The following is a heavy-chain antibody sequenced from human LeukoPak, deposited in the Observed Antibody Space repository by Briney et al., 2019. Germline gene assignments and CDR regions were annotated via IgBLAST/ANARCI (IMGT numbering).Heavy chain of an antibody. CDR1: EFTYSSYG. V-gene: IGHV3-23*01. CDR2: ISGSGGST. D-gene: IGHD6-19*01. CDR3: AREPARIAVAGPDY. J-gene: IGHJ4*02. Sequence: GGTLRLSCAASEFTYSSYGMSWVRQAPGKGLEWVSAISGSGGSTYYADSVKGRFTISRDNSKNTLYLQMNSLRAEDTAVYYCAREPARIAVAGPDYWGQGTLVTVSS.